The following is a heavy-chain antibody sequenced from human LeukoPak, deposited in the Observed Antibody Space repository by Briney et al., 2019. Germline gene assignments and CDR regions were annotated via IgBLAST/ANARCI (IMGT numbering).Heavy chain of an antibody. J-gene: IGHJ4*02. Sequence: GGSLRPSCAASGFTFSSYEVTWVRQAPGKGLEWVSYISSSGSTIYYADSVKGRFTISRDNAKNSLYLQMNSLRVEDTAVYYCAREGRDRRWELIHYWGQGTLVTVSS. CDR1: GFTFSSYE. D-gene: IGHD1-26*01. V-gene: IGHV3-48*03. CDR2: ISSSGSTI. CDR3: AREGRDRRWELIHY.